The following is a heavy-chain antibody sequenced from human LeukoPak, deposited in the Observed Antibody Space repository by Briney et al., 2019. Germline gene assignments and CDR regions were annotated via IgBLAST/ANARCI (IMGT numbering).Heavy chain of an antibody. V-gene: IGHV3-9*01. Sequence: GRSLRLSCAASGFTFDDYAMHWVRQAPGKGLEWVSGISWNSGSIGYADSVKGRFTISRDNAKNSLYLQMNSLRAEDTAVYYCARDQGGSFDYWGQGTLVTVSS. D-gene: IGHD1-26*01. CDR2: ISWNSGSI. CDR3: ARDQGGSFDY. J-gene: IGHJ4*02. CDR1: GFTFDDYA.